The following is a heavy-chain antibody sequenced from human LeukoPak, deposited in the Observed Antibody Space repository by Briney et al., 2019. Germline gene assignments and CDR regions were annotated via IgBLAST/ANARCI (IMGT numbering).Heavy chain of an antibody. CDR2: INPNSGGT. CDR3: ARDSYYDSSGNHDY. D-gene: IGHD3-22*01. J-gene: IGHJ4*02. V-gene: IGHV1-2*02. CDR1: GYTFTGYY. Sequence: ASVKVSCKASGYTFTGYYMHWVRQAPGQGLEWMGWINPNSGGTKYEQKFQGRVTMTRDTSISTAYMELSRLRSDDTAVYYCARDSYYDSSGNHDYWGQGTLVTASS.